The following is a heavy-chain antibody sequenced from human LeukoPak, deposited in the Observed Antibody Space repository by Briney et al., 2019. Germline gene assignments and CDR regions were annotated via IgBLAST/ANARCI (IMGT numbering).Heavy chain of an antibody. J-gene: IGHJ4*02. CDR3: ARDGIPKSYGSGSDFDY. V-gene: IGHV3-21*01. CDR2: ISSSSSYI. Sequence: GGSLRLSCAASGFTFSSYSMNWVRQAPGKGLEWVSSISSSSSYIYYADSVKGLFTISRDNAKNSLYLQMNSLRAEDTAVYYCARDGIPKSYGSGSDFDYWGQGTLVTVSS. D-gene: IGHD3-10*01. CDR1: GFTFSSYS.